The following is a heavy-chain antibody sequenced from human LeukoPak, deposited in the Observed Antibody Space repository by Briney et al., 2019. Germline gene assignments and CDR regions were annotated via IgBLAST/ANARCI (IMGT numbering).Heavy chain of an antibody. V-gene: IGHV4-61*02. Sequence: PSQTLSLTCTVSGGSISSGSYYWSWIRQPAGKGLEWIGRIYTSGSTNYNPSLKSRVTISVDKSKNQFSLKLSSVTAADTAVYYCARDQTYSGSGIYTYFDYWGQGILVTASS. D-gene: IGHD3-10*01. CDR3: ARDQTYSGSGIYTYFDY. CDR2: IYTSGST. CDR1: GGSISSGSYY. J-gene: IGHJ4*02.